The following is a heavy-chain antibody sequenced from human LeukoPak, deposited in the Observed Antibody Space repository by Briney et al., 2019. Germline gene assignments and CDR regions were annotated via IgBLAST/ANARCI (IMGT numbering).Heavy chain of an antibody. D-gene: IGHD2-2*01. Sequence: SETLSLTCTVSGASISSSADYWGWIRRPPGKGLEWIGIIHYSGSTYYNSSLKSRVTMSVDTSKNQFSLQLSSVIAADTAVYYCARRYCSRTTCYFFDYWGQGTLVTVSS. J-gene: IGHJ4*02. CDR3: ARRYCSRTTCYFFDY. CDR2: IHYSGST. CDR1: GASISSSADY. V-gene: IGHV4-39*01.